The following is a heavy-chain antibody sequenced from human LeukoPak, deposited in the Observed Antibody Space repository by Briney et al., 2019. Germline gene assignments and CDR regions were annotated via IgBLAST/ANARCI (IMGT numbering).Heavy chain of an antibody. CDR2: IKSKSDGGTT. Sequence: GGSLRLSCAASGFAFSNAWMSWVRQAPEKGLEWVGRIKSKSDGGTTDYGAPVKGRFTISRDGSKNTLCLQMDSLKTEDTAVYYCLTFGGVITGNWGQGTLVTVSS. V-gene: IGHV3-15*01. CDR1: GFAFSNAW. D-gene: IGHD3-16*02. CDR3: LTFGGVITGN. J-gene: IGHJ4*02.